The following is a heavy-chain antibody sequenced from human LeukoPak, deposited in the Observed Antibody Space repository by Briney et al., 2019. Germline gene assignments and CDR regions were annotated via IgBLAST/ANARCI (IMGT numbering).Heavy chain of an antibody. Sequence: PSQTLSLTCTLSGGSISSYYWSWIRQPAGKGLEWIGCIYTSGSTNYNPSLKSRVTMAVDASKNPSSLKLSSVTALDLDVYNCAGADRSGCYGPRCGMDYFDYWGQGTLVTVSS. CDR1: GGSISSYY. D-gene: IGHD6-19*01. CDR2: IYTSGST. CDR3: AGADRSGCYGPRCGMDYFDY. J-gene: IGHJ4*02. V-gene: IGHV4-4*07.